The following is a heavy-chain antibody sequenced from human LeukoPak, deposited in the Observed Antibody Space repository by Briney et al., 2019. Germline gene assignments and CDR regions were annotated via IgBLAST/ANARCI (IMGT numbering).Heavy chain of an antibody. V-gene: IGHV1-69*13. CDR3: ATSLPYGYYDSGGSNWFDP. CDR1: GYTFTSYY. D-gene: IGHD3-22*01. J-gene: IGHJ5*02. Sequence: SVKVSCKASGYTFTSYYMHWVRQAPGQGLEWMGGIIPIFGPADYAQKFQGRVTITADESTSTAYLELSSLRSEDTAVYYCATSLPYGYYDSGGSNWFDPWGQGTLVTVSS. CDR2: IIPIFGPA.